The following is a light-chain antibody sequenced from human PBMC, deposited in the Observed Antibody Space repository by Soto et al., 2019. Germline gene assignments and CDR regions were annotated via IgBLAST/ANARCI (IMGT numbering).Light chain of an antibody. V-gene: IGKV3-15*01. CDR3: QQYNNWPPWT. Sequence: ESVLTQSPGTLSLSPGERATLSCRANQTVSANYLAWYQQKPGQAPRLLIYGASTRATGIPARFSGSGSGTEFTLTISSLQSEDFAVYYCQQYNNWPPWTFGQGTKVDIK. J-gene: IGKJ1*01. CDR2: GAS. CDR1: QTVSAN.